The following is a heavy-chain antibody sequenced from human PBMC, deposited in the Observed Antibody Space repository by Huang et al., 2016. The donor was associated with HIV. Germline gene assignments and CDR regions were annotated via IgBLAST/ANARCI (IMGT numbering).Heavy chain of an antibody. Sequence: EVQLLESGGGLVQPGGSLRLSCTASDFTWSSYGMSWVRQVPGEGLELVSTMIGSSGNTNYADSVKGLFTISRDKSKNTLYLQMNSLRAEDTAVYFCAKKGGLTGFQPLDYWGQGTQVTVSS. V-gene: IGHV3-23*01. CDR3: AKKGGLTGFQPLDY. CDR1: DFTWSSYG. D-gene: IGHD2-8*02. J-gene: IGHJ4*02. CDR2: MIGSSGNT.